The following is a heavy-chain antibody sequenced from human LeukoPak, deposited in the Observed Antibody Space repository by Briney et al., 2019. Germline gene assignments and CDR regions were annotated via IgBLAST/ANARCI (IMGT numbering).Heavy chain of an antibody. CDR3: ARGTVPTYYYDSSGYPLGY. CDR1: GYTFTSYA. J-gene: IGHJ4*02. Sequence: ASVTVSCTASGYTFTSYAMHWVRQAPGQRLEWMGWINAGNGNTKYSQKFQGRVTITRDTSASTAYMELSSLRSEDTAVYYCARGTVPTYYYDSSGYPLGYWGQGTLVTVSS. D-gene: IGHD3-22*01. CDR2: INAGNGNT. V-gene: IGHV1-3*01.